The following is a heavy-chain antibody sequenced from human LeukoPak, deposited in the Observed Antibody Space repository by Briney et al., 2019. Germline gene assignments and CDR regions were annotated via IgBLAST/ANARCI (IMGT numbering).Heavy chain of an antibody. V-gene: IGHV1-46*03. CDR2: INPSGGST. CDR3: ARDGWFGELGLWFDP. D-gene: IGHD3-10*01. J-gene: IGHJ5*02. Sequence: ASVKVSCKASGYTFTSYYMHWVRQAPGQGLEWMGIINPSGGSTSYAQKFQGRVTMTRDTSTSTVYMELSSLRSEDMAVYYCARDGWFGELGLWFDPWGQGTLVTVSS. CDR1: GYTFTSYY.